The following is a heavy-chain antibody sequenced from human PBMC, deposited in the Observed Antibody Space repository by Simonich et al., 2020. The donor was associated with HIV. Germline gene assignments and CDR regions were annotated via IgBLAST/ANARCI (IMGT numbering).Heavy chain of an antibody. CDR1: VGSFSGYY. V-gene: IGHV4-34*01. Sequence: QVQLQQWGAGLLKPSETLSLTCAVYVGSFSGYYWSWIRQPPGKGLEWIGEINHSGITNYNPSLKSRVTISVDTSKNQFSLKLSSVTAADTAVYYCARLTAGGLGEYFQHWGQGTLVTVSS. CDR3: ARLTAGGLGEYFQH. J-gene: IGHJ1*01. CDR2: INHSGIT. D-gene: IGHD6-13*01.